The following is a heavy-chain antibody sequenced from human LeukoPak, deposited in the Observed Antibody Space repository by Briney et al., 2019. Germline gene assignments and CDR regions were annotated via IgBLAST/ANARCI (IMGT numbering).Heavy chain of an antibody. CDR2: INSDGSST. Sequence: GGSLRLSCAASGFTFSSYWMHWGRQAPGKGLVWVSRINSDGSSTSYADSVKGRFTISRDNAKNSLYLQMDSLTADDTAVYFCACLRGPSDYWGQGTLVTVSS. V-gene: IGHV3-74*01. CDR3: ACLRGPSDY. J-gene: IGHJ4*02. CDR1: GFTFSSYW. D-gene: IGHD4-17*01.